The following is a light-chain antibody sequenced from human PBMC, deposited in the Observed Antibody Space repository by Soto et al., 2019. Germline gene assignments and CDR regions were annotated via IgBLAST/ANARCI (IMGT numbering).Light chain of an antibody. V-gene: IGKV1-39*01. CDR2: AAS. CDR3: QQSYSTPPVT. Sequence: IHLTQSPSSLSASVGDNITITCRTSQGIRNDLGWYQQKPGKAPKLLIYAASSLQSGVPSRFSGSGSGTDFTLTISSLQPEDFATYYCQQSYSTPPVTFGQGTKVDIK. CDR1: QGIRND. J-gene: IGKJ1*01.